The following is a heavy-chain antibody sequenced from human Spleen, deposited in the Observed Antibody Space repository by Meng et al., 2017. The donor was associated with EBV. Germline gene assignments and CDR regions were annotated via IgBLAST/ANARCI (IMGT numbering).Heavy chain of an antibody. J-gene: IGHJ4*02. CDR2: IHYSGST. V-gene: IGHV4-30-4*01. Sequence: VQLQESGPGLGKASPTLTLPCAVSGGSISSGDYYWSWIRQPPGKGLEWIGYIHYSGSTHYNSSLRSRITMSLDTSKNKLSLKLSSVTAADTAVYYCARASSGDSDGFNYWGQGTLVTVSS. D-gene: IGHD5-18*01. CDR1: GGSISSGDYY. CDR3: ARASSGDSDGFNY.